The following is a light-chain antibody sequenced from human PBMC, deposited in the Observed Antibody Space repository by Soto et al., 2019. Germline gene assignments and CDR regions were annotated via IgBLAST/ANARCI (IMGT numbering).Light chain of an antibody. V-gene: IGLV1-51*01. J-gene: IGLJ1*01. CDR1: SSNIGNNY. Sequence: QSVLTQPPSVSAAPGQKVNISRSGSSSNIGNNYVSWYQQLPGTAPKVLIFDNDKRPSGIADRFSGSKSGTSATLGITGLQTGDEADYYCGAWDSSLSAGVFGTGTKVTVL. CDR2: DND. CDR3: GAWDSSLSAGV.